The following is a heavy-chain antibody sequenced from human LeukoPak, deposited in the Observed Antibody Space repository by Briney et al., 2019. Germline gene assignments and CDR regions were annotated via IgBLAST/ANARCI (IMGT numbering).Heavy chain of an antibody. V-gene: IGHV3-48*01. CDR3: ARGSDLKYFQY. Sequence: GGSLRLSCAASGFTFSSYSMNWVRQAPGKGLEWIPYISSGSSTIYYADSVKGRFTISRDNAKNSLYLQMNSLRAEDMAVYYCARGSDLKYFQYWGQGTLVTVSS. CDR1: GFTFSSYS. CDR2: ISSGSSTI. J-gene: IGHJ1*01.